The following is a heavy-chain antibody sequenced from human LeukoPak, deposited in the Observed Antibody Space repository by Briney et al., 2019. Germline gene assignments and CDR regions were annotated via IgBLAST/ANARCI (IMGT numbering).Heavy chain of an antibody. D-gene: IGHD1-26*01. J-gene: IGHJ4*02. CDR1: GFTFSSDV. CDR3: ARDFSGVFDY. Sequence: GGSLRLSCAASGFTFSSDVMSWVRQAPGKGLEWVSAISGSGGRTYYADSVKGRFTISRDNSKNTLYLQMNSLRAEDTAVYSCARDFSGVFDYWGQGTLVTVSS. CDR2: ISGSGGRT. V-gene: IGHV3-23*01.